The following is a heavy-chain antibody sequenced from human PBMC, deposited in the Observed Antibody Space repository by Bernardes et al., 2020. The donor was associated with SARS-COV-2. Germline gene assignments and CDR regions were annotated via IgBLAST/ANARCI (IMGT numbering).Heavy chain of an antibody. D-gene: IGHD1-26*01. CDR1: GYTFTSYD. CDR3: ARGRRGIVGATVYYFDY. V-gene: IGHV1-8*01. CDR2: MNPNSGNT. Sequence: ASSKDFCKASGYTFTSYDINWVRQATGQGLEWMGWMNPNSGNTGYAQKFQGRVTMTRNTSISTAYMELSSLRSEDTAVYYCARGRRGIVGATVYYFDYWGQGTLVTGSS. J-gene: IGHJ4*02.